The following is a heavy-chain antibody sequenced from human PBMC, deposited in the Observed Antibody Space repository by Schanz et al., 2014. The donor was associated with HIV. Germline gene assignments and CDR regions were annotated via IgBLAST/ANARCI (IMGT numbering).Heavy chain of an antibody. CDR2: IKQDGSEK. CDR1: GFTLSSYW. D-gene: IGHD5-18*01. J-gene: IGHJ4*02. Sequence: EVHLVESGGGLVQPGGSLRLSCAASGFTLSSYWMSWVRQAPGKGLEWVANIKQDGSEKYYVDSVKGRFTISRDNTENSLYLNMYSLRAEDTAVYFCAKSNGGDTAVVQYYFDYWGQGTLVSVSP. CDR3: AKSNGGDTAVVQYYFDY. V-gene: IGHV3-7*01.